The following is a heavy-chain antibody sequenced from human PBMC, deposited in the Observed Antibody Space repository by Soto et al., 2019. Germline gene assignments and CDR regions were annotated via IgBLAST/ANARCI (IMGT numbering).Heavy chain of an antibody. V-gene: IGHV3-30-3*01. Sequence: PGGSLRLSCAASGFTFSSYAMHWVRQAPGKGLEWVAVISYDGSNKYYADSVKGRFTISRDNSKNTLYLQMNSLRAEDTAVYYCARTSTSSVGAAREAWQLALDYWGQGTLVTVSS. CDR3: ARTSTSSVGAAREAWQLALDY. D-gene: IGHD2-2*01. CDR1: GFTFSSYA. CDR2: ISYDGSNK. J-gene: IGHJ4*02.